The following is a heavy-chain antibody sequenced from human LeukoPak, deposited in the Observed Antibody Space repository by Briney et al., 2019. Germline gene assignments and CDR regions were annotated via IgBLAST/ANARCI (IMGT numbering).Heavy chain of an antibody. CDR3: ASLPDYGDYIDY. V-gene: IGHV3-53*01. CDR2: IYSGGST. D-gene: IGHD4-17*01. Sequence: GGSLRLSCAASGFTVSSNYMSWVRQAPGKGLEWVSVIYSGGSTYYADSVKGRFTISRDNSKNTLYLQMNSLRAKDTAVYYCASLPDYGDYIDYWSQGTLVTVSS. J-gene: IGHJ4*02. CDR1: GFTVSSNY.